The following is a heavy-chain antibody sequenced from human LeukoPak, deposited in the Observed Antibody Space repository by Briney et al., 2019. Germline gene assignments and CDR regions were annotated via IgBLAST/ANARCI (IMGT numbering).Heavy chain of an antibody. J-gene: IGHJ6*02. CDR2: INSDGSST. V-gene: IGHV3-74*01. CDR1: GFTFSSYA. D-gene: IGHD3-22*01. Sequence: PGRSLRLSCAASGFTFSSYAMHWVRQAPGKGLVWVSRINSDGSSTSYADSVKGRFTISRDNAKNTLYLQMNSLRAEDTAVYYCAREEKVVITPRYYGMDVWGQGTTVTVSS. CDR3: AREEKVVITPRYYGMDV.